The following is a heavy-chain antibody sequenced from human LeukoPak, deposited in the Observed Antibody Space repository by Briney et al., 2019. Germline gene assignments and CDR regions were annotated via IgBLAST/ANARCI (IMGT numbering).Heavy chain of an antibody. Sequence: PSETLSLTCTVSGGSISSSTYYWGWIRQPPGKGLEWIGSIYYSGSTYYNPSLKSRVTISVDTSKNQLSLKLSSVTAADTAVYYCARGYSSSWYYFDYWGQGTLVTVSS. V-gene: IGHV4-39*07. CDR2: IYYSGST. D-gene: IGHD6-13*01. CDR1: GGSISSSTYY. CDR3: ARGYSSSWYYFDY. J-gene: IGHJ4*02.